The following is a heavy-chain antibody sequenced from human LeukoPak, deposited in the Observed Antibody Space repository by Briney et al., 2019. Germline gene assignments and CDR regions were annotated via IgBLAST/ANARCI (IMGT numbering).Heavy chain of an antibody. CDR1: GFTFSSYW. CDR3: ARDRPDRNEILLWFGESDY. V-gene: IGHV3-7*01. Sequence: QTGGSLRLSCAASGFTFSSYWMSWVRQAPGKGLEWVANIKQDGSEKYYVDSVKGRFTISRDNAKNSLYLRMNSLRAEDTAVYYCARDRPDRNEILLWFGESDYWGQGTLVTVSS. D-gene: IGHD3-10*01. J-gene: IGHJ4*02. CDR2: IKQDGSEK.